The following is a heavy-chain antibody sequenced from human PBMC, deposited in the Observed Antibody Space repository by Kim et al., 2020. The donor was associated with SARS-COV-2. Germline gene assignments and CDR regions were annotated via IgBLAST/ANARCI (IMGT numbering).Heavy chain of an antibody. Sequence: GGSLRLSCAASGFTFSNYAMTWVRQAPGKGLEWVSTIIGSGGDTYYADSVRGRFTISRDNSKNALFLQMDSLRAEDTALYHCAQGTTISTWVTFASWGQGTLVTVSS. CDR2: IIGSGGDT. J-gene: IGHJ4*02. CDR1: GFTFSNYA. D-gene: IGHD1-1*01. CDR3: AQGTTISTWVTFAS. V-gene: IGHV3-23*01.